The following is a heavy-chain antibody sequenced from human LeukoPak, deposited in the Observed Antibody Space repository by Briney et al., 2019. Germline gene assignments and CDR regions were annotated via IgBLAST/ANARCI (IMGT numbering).Heavy chain of an antibody. V-gene: IGHV4-59*12. CDR3: ARRVRGTIYRQYYFDY. Sequence: SETLSLTCTVSGGSISSYYWSWIRQPPGKGLEWIGYIYYSGSTNYNPSLKSRVTISVDTSKSQFSLKLSSVTAADTAVYYCARRVRGTIYRQYYFDYWGQGTLVTVSS. J-gene: IGHJ4*02. CDR2: IYYSGST. CDR1: GGSISSYY. D-gene: IGHD3-10*01.